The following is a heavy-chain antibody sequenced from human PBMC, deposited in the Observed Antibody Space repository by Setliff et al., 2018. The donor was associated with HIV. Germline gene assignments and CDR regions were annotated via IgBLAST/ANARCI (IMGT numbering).Heavy chain of an antibody. Sequence: WASVKVSCKASGYTFTSYGISWVRQAPGQGLEWMGWISAYNGNTNYAQKLQGRVTMTTDTSTSTAYMELRSLRSDDTAVYYCARDLITMVRGVIQDYWGQGTLVTVSS. CDR3: ARDLITMVRGVIQDY. V-gene: IGHV1-18*01. J-gene: IGHJ4*02. CDR1: GYTFTSYG. CDR2: ISAYNGNT. D-gene: IGHD3-10*01.